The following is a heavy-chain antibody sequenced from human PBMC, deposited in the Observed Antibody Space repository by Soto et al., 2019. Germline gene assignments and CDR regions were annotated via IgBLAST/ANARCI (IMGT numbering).Heavy chain of an antibody. J-gene: IGHJ3*02. CDR1: GYTFTSYD. V-gene: IGHV1-8*01. D-gene: IGHD2-15*01. CDR3: ARVVTVVVVAATRSFAFDI. Sequence: QVQLVQSGAEVKKPGASVKVSCKASGYTFTSYDINWVRQATGQGLEWMGWMNPNSGNTGYAQKFQGRVTMTRNTSISTAYMELSRLRSEDTAVYYCARVVTVVVVAATRSFAFDIWGQGTMVTVSS. CDR2: MNPNSGNT.